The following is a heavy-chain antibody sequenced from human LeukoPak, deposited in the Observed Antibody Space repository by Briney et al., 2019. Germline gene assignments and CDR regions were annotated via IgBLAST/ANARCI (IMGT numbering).Heavy chain of an antibody. V-gene: IGHV4-61*05. D-gene: IGHD4-23*01. J-gene: IGHJ4*02. CDR3: ARGDYGGNFGVFDY. Sequence: SETLSLTCTVSGGSISSSSYYWGWIRQPPGKGLEWIGYIYYSGSTNYNPSLKSRVTISVDTSKNQFSLKLSSVTAADTAVYYCARGDYGGNFGVFDYWGQGTLVTVSS. CDR1: GGSISSSSYY. CDR2: IYYSGST.